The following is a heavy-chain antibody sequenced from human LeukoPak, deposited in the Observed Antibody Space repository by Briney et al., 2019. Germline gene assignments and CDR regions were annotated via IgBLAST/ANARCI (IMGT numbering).Heavy chain of an antibody. CDR3: AHRLGLWSAAIEFDY. CDR2: IYWDDDK. CDR1: GFSLSTSGVG. J-gene: IGHJ4*02. V-gene: IGHV2-5*02. D-gene: IGHD2-2*02. Sequence: SGPTLVKPTQTLTLTCTFSGFSLSTSGVGVGWIRQPPGKALEWLALIYWDDDKRYSPSLKSRLTITKDTSKNQVVLTMTNMDPVDTATYYCAHRLGLWSAAIEFDYWGQGTLVTVSS.